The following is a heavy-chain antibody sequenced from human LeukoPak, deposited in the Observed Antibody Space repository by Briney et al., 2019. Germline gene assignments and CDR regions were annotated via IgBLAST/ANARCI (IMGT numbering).Heavy chain of an antibody. CDR1: GGSVSSRNHY. D-gene: IGHD1-26*01. CDR3: ARQVGATTLIDH. Sequence: KSSETLSLTCTLSGGSVSSRNHYWGWIRQPPGKGLEWIGSIYVIGTNYYNPSLQSRVTLSVDTSKNQVSLKLTSVTAADTALYYCARQVGATTLIDHWGQGTLVTVSS. V-gene: IGHV4-39*01. J-gene: IGHJ4*02. CDR2: IYVIGTN.